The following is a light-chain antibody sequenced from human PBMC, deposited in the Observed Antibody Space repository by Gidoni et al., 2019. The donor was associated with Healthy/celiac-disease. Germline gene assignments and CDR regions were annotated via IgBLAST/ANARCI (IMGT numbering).Light chain of an antibody. Sequence: EIVMTQSPATLSVSPGERPTLSCRASQSVSSNLAWYKQKQCQAHRLLIYGASTRATGIPARFSGSGSGTEFTLTISNLQSEDFAVYYCQQYNNWSYTFGQGTKLEIK. CDR1: QSVSSN. V-gene: IGKV3-15*01. CDR2: GAS. CDR3: QQYNNWSYT. J-gene: IGKJ2*01.